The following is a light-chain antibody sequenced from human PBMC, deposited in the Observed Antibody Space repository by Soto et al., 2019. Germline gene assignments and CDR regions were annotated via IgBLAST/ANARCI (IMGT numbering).Light chain of an antibody. CDR3: SSCAGSSNNLGSNNLV. CDR2: EVT. J-gene: IGLJ2*01. V-gene: IGLV2-8*01. Sequence: QSALTQPPSASGSPGQSVTISCTGTSSDIGGYNYVSWYQQHPGKAPKLMIYEVTKRPSGVPDRFSGSKSGNTASLTVSGLQAEDEADYYCSSCAGSSNNLGSNNLVFGGGTKLTVL. CDR1: SSDIGGYNY.